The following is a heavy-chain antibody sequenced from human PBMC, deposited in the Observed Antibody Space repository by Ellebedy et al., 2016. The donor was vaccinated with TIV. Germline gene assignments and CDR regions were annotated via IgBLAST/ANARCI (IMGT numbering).Heavy chain of an antibody. J-gene: IGHJ4*02. Sequence: GESLKISXAASGFDFSRSAMHWVRRAPGKGLEWVAVIVYDGTNKYYADFVEGRFTVSRDNSKNTLFLQMDSLRPEDTAVYYCARVSGKYYFDYWGQGTLVTVSS. V-gene: IGHV3-30*04. CDR1: GFDFSRSA. CDR2: IVYDGTNK. D-gene: IGHD2-8*01. CDR3: ARVSGKYYFDY.